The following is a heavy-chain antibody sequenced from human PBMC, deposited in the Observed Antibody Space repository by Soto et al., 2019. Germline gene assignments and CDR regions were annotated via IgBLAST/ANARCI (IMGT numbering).Heavy chain of an antibody. J-gene: IGHJ6*02. CDR3: ARDPLSSFAMDV. V-gene: IGHV1-69*18. CDR2: IIPTFGRT. D-gene: IGHD3-10*02. CDR1: GDTFSSYA. Sequence: QVQLVQSGAEVKKPGSSVKVSCKASGDTFSSYAISWVRQAPGKGLEWMGKIIPTFGRTNYVQKFQGRLTISADDSTSTAYMELTSLESDDTAVYYCARDPLSSFAMDVWGQGTTVTVSS.